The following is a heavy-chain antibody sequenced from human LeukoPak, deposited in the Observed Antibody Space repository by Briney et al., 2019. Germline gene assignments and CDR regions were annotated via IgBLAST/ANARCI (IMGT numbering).Heavy chain of an antibody. CDR2: INPNSGGT. V-gene: IGHV1-2*02. J-gene: IGHJ4*02. Sequence: ASVKVSCKASGYTFTGYYMHWVRQAPGQGLEWMGWINPNSGGTNYAQKFQGRVTMTRDTSISTAYMELSRLRSDDTAVCYCARQSVVVPAATDYWGQGTLVTVSS. CDR1: GYTFTGYY. CDR3: ARQSVVVPAATDY. D-gene: IGHD2-2*01.